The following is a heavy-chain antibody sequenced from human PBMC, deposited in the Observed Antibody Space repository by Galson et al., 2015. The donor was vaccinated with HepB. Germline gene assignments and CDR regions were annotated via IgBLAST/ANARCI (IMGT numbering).Heavy chain of an antibody. Sequence: ETLSLTCTVSGVSISSGTYYWGWIRQPPGRGLEWVGTMWYSGSTYYNPSLKSRVSMSADMSKNQFSLNLNSVTAADTAMYYYYGMDVWGQGTTVTVSS. V-gene: IGHV4-39*01. CDR2: MWYSGST. CDR3: YGMDV. J-gene: IGHJ6*02. CDR1: GVSISSGTYY.